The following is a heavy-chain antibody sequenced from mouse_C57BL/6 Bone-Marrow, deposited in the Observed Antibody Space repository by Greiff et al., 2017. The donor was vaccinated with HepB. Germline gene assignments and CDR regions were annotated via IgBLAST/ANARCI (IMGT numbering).Heavy chain of an antibody. J-gene: IGHJ3*01. CDR2: ISSGGDYI. Sequence: EVKLVESGEGLVKPGGSLKLSCAASGFTFSSYAMSWVRQTPEKRLEWVASISSGGDYIYYADTVKGRFTISRDNARNTLYLQMSSLKSEDTAMYYCTRDALPGFAYWGQGTLVTVSA. CDR3: TRDALPGFAY. CDR1: GFTFSSYA. V-gene: IGHV5-9-1*02. D-gene: IGHD5-5*01.